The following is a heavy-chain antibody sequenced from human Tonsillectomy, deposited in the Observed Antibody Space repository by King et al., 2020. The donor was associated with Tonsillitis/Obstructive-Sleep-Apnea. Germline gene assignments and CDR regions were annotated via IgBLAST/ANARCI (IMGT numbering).Heavy chain of an antibody. CDR1: GDSLTSDW. CDR3: ARGKGVGTYYYGMDI. V-gene: IGHV5-10-1*03. D-gene: IGHD1/OR15-1a*01. Sequence: VQLVESGAEVKEPGESLRISCKDSGDSLTSDWITWVRQVPGKGLECMGTIDPSDSYTNYRPSFQGHVTISADKSIITAYLQWSSLKASDTAIYYCARGKGVGTYYYGMDIWGQGATVTVSS. J-gene: IGHJ6*02. CDR2: IDPSDSYT.